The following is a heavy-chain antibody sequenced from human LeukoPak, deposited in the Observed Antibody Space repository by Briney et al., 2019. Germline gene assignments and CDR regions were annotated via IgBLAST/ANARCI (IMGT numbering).Heavy chain of an antibody. CDR1: GGSFSGYY. J-gene: IGHJ4*02. CDR2: INHSGST. CDR3: ARGPGCGGNSGGYFDY. D-gene: IGHD4-23*01. V-gene: IGHV4-34*01. Sequence: SETLSLTCAVYGGSFSGYYWSWIRQPPGKGLEWIGEINHSGSTNYNPSLKSRVTISVDTSKNQLSLKLSSVTAADTAVYYCARGPGCGGNSGGYFDYWGQGTLVTVSS.